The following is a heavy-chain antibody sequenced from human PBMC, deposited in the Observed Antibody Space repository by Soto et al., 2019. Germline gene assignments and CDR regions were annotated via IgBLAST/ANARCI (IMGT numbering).Heavy chain of an antibody. D-gene: IGHD3-22*01. CDR3: TTTWVVGITTRYYDY. V-gene: IGHV3-15*01. CDR2: IKSETDGGTT. J-gene: IGHJ4*02. CDR1: GFTFSNAW. Sequence: EVQLVESGGGLVKPGGSLRLSCAASGFTFSNAWMSWVRQAPGKGLEWVGRIKSETDGGTTDYAAPVKGRFTISRDDSKNTLYRQMNSLKTEDTDVYFCTTTWVVGITTRYYDYWGQGTLVTVSS.